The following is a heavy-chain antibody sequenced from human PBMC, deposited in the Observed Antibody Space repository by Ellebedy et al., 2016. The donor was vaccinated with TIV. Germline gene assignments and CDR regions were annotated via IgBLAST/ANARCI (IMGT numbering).Heavy chain of an antibody. V-gene: IGHV1-2*02. CDR1: GYTFTGYY. D-gene: IGHD3-10*01. J-gene: IGHJ6*02. CDR3: ARRATKVRVILSNYCYSTMDV. CDR2: INPDSGGT. Sequence: AASVKVSCKASGYTFTGYYIHWVRQAPGQGLEGVGWINPDSGGTNFAQKCQDSVTMTSDTSITTAYMELSRLKSDDTAVYYCARRATKVRVILSNYCYSTMDVWGQGTTVTVS.